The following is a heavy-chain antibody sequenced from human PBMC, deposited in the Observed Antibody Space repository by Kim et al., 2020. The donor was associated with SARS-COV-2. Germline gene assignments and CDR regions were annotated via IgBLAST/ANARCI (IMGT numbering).Heavy chain of an antibody. Sequence: GGSLRLSCAASGFTFSDYYMSWIRQAPGKGLEWVSYISSSSYTNYADSVKGRFTISRDNAKNSLYLQMNSLRGEDTAVYYWASYKWKRGNFFSLNYYYFNGMDVWGQGTTVTVSS. CDR2: ISSSSYT. CDR1: GFTFSDYY. D-gene: IGHD1-20*01. V-gene: IGHV3-11*03. J-gene: IGHJ6*02. CDR3: ASYKWKRGNFFSLNYYYFNGMDV.